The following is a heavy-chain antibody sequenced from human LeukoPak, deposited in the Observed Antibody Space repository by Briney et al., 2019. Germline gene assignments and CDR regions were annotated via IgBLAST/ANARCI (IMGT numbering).Heavy chain of an antibody. Sequence: SETLSLTCTVSGGSISSYYWSWIRQPPGKGLEWIGYIYYSGSTNYNPSLKSRVTISVDTSKNQFSLKLSSVTAADTAVYYCASTYGSGSYGVDYWGQGTLSPSPQ. CDR3: ASTYGSGSYGVDY. D-gene: IGHD3-10*01. J-gene: IGHJ4*02. CDR2: IYYSGST. CDR1: GGSISSYY. V-gene: IGHV4-59*01.